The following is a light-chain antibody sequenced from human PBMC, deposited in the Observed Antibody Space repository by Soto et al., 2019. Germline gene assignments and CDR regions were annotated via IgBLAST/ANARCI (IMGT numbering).Light chain of an antibody. V-gene: IGLV4-69*01. CDR1: TGQSSYA. CDR2: LNSDGSH. J-gene: IGLJ1*01. Sequence: QPVLTQSPSASASLGASVKLTCTLSTGQSSYAIAWHQQQPEKGPRYLMKLNSDGSHSKGDGIPDRFSGSSSGAERYLIISSLQSEDEADYYCQIWGTGIHVFGPGTKLTVL. CDR3: QIWGTGIHV.